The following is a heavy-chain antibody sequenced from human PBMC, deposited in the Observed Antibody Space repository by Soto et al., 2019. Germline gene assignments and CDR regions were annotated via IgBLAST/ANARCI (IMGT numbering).Heavy chain of an antibody. J-gene: IGHJ6*03. CDR2: IYWDDDK. CDR1: GLSLSTSGVG. D-gene: IGHD3-10*01. V-gene: IGHV2-5*02. Sequence: SGPTLVNPTQTLTLTCTFSGLSLSTSGVGVGWIRQPPGKALEWLALIYWDDDKRYSPSLKSRLTITKDTSKNQVVLTMTNMDPVDTATYYCAHSWAGSGSYYKSHYYYYMDVWGKGTTVTVSS. CDR3: AHSWAGSGSYYKSHYYYYMDV.